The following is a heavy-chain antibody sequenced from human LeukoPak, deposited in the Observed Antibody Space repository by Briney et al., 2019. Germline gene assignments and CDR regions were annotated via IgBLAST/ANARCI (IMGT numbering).Heavy chain of an antibody. CDR2: ISSSSSYI. Sequence: GGSLRLSCTVSGFTFSSYSMNWVRQAPGKGLEWVSSISSSSSYIYYADSVKGRFTISRDNAKNSLYLQMNSLRAEDTAVYYCAREVGRYMDVWGKGTTVTVSS. D-gene: IGHD3-10*01. CDR1: GFTFSSYS. V-gene: IGHV3-21*01. J-gene: IGHJ6*03. CDR3: AREVGRYMDV.